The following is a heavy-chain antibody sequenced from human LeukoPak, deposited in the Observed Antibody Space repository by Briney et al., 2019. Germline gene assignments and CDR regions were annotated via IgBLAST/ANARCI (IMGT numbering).Heavy chain of an antibody. J-gene: IGHJ5*02. Sequence: PSETLSLTCTVSGGSISSGGYYWSWIRQYPGKGLEWIGYIYYSGSTYYNPSLKSRVTISVDTSKNQYSLKLSSVTAADTAVYYCARGDYYDSSGYYSPWGQGTLVTVSS. V-gene: IGHV4-31*03. D-gene: IGHD3-22*01. CDR2: IYYSGST. CDR1: GGSISSGGYY. CDR3: ARGDYYDSSGYYSP.